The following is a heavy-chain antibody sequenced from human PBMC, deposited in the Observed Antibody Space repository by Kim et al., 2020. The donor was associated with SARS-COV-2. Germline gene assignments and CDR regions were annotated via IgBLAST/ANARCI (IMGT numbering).Heavy chain of an antibody. D-gene: IGHD2-2*01. J-gene: IGHJ5*02. Sequence: SETLSLTCAVYGGSVSGYYWSWIRQPPGKGLEWIGEINHSGSTNYNPSLKSRVTISVDTSKNQLSLKLSSVTAADTAVYYCARGSSIVVVPAANRFDPWSQGTLLTVTS. CDR3: ARGSSIVVVPAANRFDP. CDR1: GGSVSGYY. CDR2: INHSGST. V-gene: IGHV4-34*01.